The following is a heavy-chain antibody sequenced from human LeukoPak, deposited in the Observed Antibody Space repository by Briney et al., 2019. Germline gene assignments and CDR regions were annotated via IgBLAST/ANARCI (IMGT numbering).Heavy chain of an antibody. J-gene: IGHJ4*02. CDR1: ALTFSNYA. CDR3: AKILPIVTIVRGITDF. V-gene: IGHV3-23*01. D-gene: IGHD3-10*01. Sequence: RSRRLCVAASALTFSNYAMNWVRRGPRKGQESDSSIGSSGGDTYYADSVKGRFTISRDNSRNTLYLQMDSLRAEDTAVYHCAKILPIVTIVRGITDFWGQGTLVTVSS. CDR2: IGSSGGDT.